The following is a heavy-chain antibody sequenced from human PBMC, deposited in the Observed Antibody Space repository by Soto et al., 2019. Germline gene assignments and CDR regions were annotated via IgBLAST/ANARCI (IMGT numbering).Heavy chain of an antibody. D-gene: IGHD1-1*01. CDR2: IYSGGKT. CDR3: ATSPTTGNT. Sequence: EVQLVESGGGLIQPGGSLRLSCAASGFTVSNNYMIWVRQAPGKGLEWVSLIYSGGKTYYADSVKGRFTISRDNSNNTLYLQMNILRAEDTAVYYCATSPTTGNTWGQGTLVTVSS. V-gene: IGHV3-53*01. J-gene: IGHJ4*02. CDR1: GFTVSNNY.